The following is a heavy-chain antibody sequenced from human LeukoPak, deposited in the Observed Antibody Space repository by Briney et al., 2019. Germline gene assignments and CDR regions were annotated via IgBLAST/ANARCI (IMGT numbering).Heavy chain of an antibody. CDR1: GGSISSGDYY. CDR2: IYYSGST. Sequence: PSQTLSLTCTVSGGSISSGDYYWSWIRQPPGKGLEWIGYIYYSGSTYYNPSLKSRVTISVDTSKNQFSLKLSSVTAADTAVYYCARAKSNFWSGYSYYYYMDVWGKGTTVTVPS. V-gene: IGHV4-30-4*08. D-gene: IGHD3-3*01. J-gene: IGHJ6*03. CDR3: ARAKSNFWSGYSYYYYMDV.